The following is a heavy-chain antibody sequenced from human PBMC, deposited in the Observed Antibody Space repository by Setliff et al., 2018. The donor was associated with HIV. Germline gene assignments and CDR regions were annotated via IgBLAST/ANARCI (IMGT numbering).Heavy chain of an antibody. CDR2: VYHSGST. V-gene: IGHV4-38-2*02. Sequence: SETLSLTCGVSGYSISSGYHWDWIRQPPGKGLEWIGSVYHSGSTNYNPSLKSRVTISVDTSKNHFSLKLNSVTAADTAVYYCAREGGYSNYGNFDYWGQGTLVTVYS. CDR3: AREGGYSNYGNFDY. D-gene: IGHD4-4*01. J-gene: IGHJ4*02. CDR1: GYSISSGYH.